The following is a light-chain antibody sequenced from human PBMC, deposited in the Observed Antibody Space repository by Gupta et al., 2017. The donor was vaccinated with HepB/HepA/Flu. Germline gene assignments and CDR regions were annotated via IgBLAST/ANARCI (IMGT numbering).Light chain of an antibody. J-gene: IGKJ1*01. CDR2: AAS. CDR3: QQSYTTPRT. V-gene: IGKV1-39*01. Sequence: ISLTSPPSSLSASVGDSVPITCRTSHSISTYLNWYQQKPLKAPKLLIYAASSLQSGVPARFSGSGSGTEFTLTISSLQPEEFATYYCQQSYTTPRTFGHGTKVEIK. CDR1: HSISTY.